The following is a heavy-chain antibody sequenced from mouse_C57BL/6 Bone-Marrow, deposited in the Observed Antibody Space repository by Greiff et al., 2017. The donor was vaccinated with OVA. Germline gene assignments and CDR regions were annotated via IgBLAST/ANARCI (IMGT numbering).Heavy chain of an antibody. J-gene: IGHJ3*01. V-gene: IGHV1-42*01. D-gene: IGHD2-3*01. CDR1: GYSFTGYY. Sequence: VQLQQSGPELVKPGASVKISCKASGYSFTGYYMNWVKQSPEKSLEWIGEINPSTGGTTYNQKFKAKATLTVDKSSSTAYMQLKSLTSEDSAVYYCARRDGYYVDWFAYWGQGTLVTVSA. CDR3: ARRDGYYVDWFAY. CDR2: INPSTGGT.